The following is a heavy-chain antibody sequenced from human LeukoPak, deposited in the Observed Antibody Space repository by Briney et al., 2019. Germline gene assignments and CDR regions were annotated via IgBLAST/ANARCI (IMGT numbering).Heavy chain of an antibody. Sequence: GGSLRLSCAASGFIFSNYPMHWVRQAPGKGLEWVAVISADGNNEHYADSAKGRFTLSRDNAKSTAYLQMNSLRSEDTAVYYCARNDPDSSEDWGQGTLVTVSS. J-gene: IGHJ4*02. CDR2: ISADGNNE. CDR3: ARNDPDSSED. CDR1: GFIFSNYP. D-gene: IGHD3-22*01. V-gene: IGHV3-30-3*01.